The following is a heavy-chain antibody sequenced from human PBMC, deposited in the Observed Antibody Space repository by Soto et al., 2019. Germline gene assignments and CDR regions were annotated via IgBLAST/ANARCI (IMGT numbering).Heavy chain of an antibody. Sequence: QVQLQESGPGLVKPSETLSLTCTVSGGSISSYYWSWIRQPPGKGLKWIGYIYYSGRTKYNPSLKRRVTISVDTSKIQFSLKLYSVTAADTAVYYFARGRGDTAMAWYYWGQGTLVTVSS. D-gene: IGHD5-18*01. J-gene: IGHJ4*02. CDR3: ARGRGDTAMAWYY. V-gene: IGHV4-59*01. CDR1: GGSISSYY. CDR2: IYYSGRT.